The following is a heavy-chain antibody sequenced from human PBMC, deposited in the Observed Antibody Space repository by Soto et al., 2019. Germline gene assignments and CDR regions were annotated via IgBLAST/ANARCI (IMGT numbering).Heavy chain of an antibody. J-gene: IGHJ4*02. CDR3: ARDFSMVIVAPGY. Sequence: PGESLKISCKGSGFSFTNYWIGWVRQMPGKGLEWMGDIYPGDSDIRYSPSFRGQVTISADKSITTAYLQWSSLKASDTAMYYCARDFSMVIVAPGYWGQGTLVTVSS. V-gene: IGHV5-51*01. CDR2: IYPGDSDI. CDR1: GFSFTNYW. D-gene: IGHD5-12*01.